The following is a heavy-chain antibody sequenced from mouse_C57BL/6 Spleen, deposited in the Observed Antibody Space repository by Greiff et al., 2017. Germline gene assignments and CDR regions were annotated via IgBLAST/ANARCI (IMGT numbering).Heavy chain of an antibody. J-gene: IGHJ3*01. V-gene: IGHV1-62-2*01. Sequence: VKLQESGAELVKPGASVKLSCKASGYTFTEYSIHWVKQRSGKGLEWIGWFYPGSGSIKYNEKFKDQATFTADKSSSTVDMELSRLTSEDSAVYFCARHEDPGRFAYWGQGTLVTVSA. CDR3: ARHEDPGRFAY. CDR1: GYTFTEYS. CDR2: FYPGSGSI.